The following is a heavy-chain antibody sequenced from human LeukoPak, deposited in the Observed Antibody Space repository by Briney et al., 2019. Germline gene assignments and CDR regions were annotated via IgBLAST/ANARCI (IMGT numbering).Heavy chain of an antibody. CDR1: GGSISSSSYY. Sequence: SETLSLTCNVSGGSISSSSYYWGWIRQPPGKGLEWIGSIYYSGSTYYNSSLKSRVTISVDTSKNQFSLKLSSVTAADTAVYYCAQNGYYCIDVWGKGTTGTVSS. J-gene: IGHJ6*03. V-gene: IGHV4-39*07. D-gene: IGHD2-8*01. CDR3: AQNGYYCIDV. CDR2: IYYSGST.